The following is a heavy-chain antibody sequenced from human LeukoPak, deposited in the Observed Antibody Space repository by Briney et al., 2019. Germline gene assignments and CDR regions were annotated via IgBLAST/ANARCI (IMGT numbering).Heavy chain of an antibody. J-gene: IGHJ4*02. CDR2: INHSGST. D-gene: IGHD3-10*01. V-gene: IGHV4-34*01. CDR1: GGSFSGYY. Sequence: SETLSLTCAVYGGSFSGYYWSWIRQPPGKGLEWIGEINHSGSTNYNPSLKSRVTISVDTSKNQFSLKLSSVTAADTAVYYCTRDRPFGVWGQGTLVTVSS. CDR3: TRDRPFGV.